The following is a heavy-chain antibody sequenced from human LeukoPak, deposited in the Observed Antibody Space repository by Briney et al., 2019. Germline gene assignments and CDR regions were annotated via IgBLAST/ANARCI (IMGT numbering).Heavy chain of an antibody. D-gene: IGHD6-13*01. V-gene: IGHV4-39*01. CDR3: ARGVRVRIAAAGIGFDY. CDR1: GGSISSSSYY. J-gene: IGHJ4*02. CDR2: IYYSGST. Sequence: PSETLSLTCTVSGGSISSSSYYWGWIRQPPGKGLEWIGSIYYSGSTYYNPSLKSRVTISVDTSKNQFSLKLSSVTAADTAVYYCARGVRVRIAAAGIGFDYWGQGTLVTVSS.